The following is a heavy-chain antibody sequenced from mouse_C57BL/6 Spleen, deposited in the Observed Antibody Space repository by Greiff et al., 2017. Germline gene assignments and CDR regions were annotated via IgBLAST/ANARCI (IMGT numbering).Heavy chain of an antibody. CDR2: INPNNGGT. CDR3: ARRGKWLLRTGYAMDY. J-gene: IGHJ4*01. Sequence: EVPLQPSGPELVKPGASVKMSCKASGYTFTDYNMHWVKQSHGKSLEWIGYINPNNGGTSYNQKFKGKATLTVNKSSSTAYMELHSLTSVDSAVYYCARRGKWLLRTGYAMDYWGQGTSGTVSS. D-gene: IGHD2-3*01. CDR1: GYTFTDYN. V-gene: IGHV1-22*01.